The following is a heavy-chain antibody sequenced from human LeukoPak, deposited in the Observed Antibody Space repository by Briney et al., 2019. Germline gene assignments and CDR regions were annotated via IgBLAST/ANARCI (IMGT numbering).Heavy chain of an antibody. V-gene: IGHV3-30*02. CDR1: EFTFSSYG. Sequence: QAGASLILSSAAAEFTFSSYGMHWLHQAPSKGLEWVAFILYEGSNKYYADSVKGRFTTSRDNSKNTLYLQMNSLRAEDTAVYYCARPDILTGSYFDYWGRGTLVTVS. CDR3: ARPDILTGSYFDY. D-gene: IGHD3-9*01. CDR2: ILYEGSNK. J-gene: IGHJ4*02.